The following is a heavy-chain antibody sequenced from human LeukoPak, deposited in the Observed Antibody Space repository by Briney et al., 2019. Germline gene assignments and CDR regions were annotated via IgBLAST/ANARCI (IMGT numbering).Heavy chain of an antibody. V-gene: IGHV3-23*01. Sequence: PGGSLRLSYAASGFTFSSYAMSWVRQAPGKGLEWVSSISNSGGRTFYTDSVKGRFTISRDNSKITLYLQMNSLRAEDTAVYYCAKSYNGYESKPDYWGQGTLVTVSS. CDR2: ISNSGGRT. CDR1: GFTFSSYA. D-gene: IGHD5-12*01. CDR3: AKSYNGYESKPDY. J-gene: IGHJ4*02.